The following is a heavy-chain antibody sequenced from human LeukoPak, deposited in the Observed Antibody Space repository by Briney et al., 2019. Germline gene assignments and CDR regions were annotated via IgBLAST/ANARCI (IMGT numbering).Heavy chain of an antibody. CDR2: MNPNSGNT. V-gene: IGHV1-8*01. J-gene: IGHJ4*02. CDR3: ARVPWSSVTILDY. Sequence: ASVKVSCKASGYTFTNYDIIWVRQAPGQGLEWMGWMNPNSGNTDSVQQFQGRVSMTRNTSISTAFMELSSLRSEDTAVYYCARVPWSSVTILDYWGQGTLVTVSS. D-gene: IGHD4-11*01. CDR1: GYTFTNYD.